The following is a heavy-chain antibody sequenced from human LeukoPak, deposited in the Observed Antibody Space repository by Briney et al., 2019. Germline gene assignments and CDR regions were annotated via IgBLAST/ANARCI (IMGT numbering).Heavy chain of an antibody. Sequence: SETLSLTCAVSGYSISSGYYWGWIRQPPGKGLEWIGSIYHSGSTYYNPSLKSRVTISVDTSKNQFSLKLSSVTAADTAVYYCARERYIAAAGEPIWGQGTMVTVSS. CDR1: GYSISSGYY. CDR3: ARERYIAAAGEPI. V-gene: IGHV4-38-2*02. CDR2: IYHSGST. J-gene: IGHJ3*02. D-gene: IGHD6-13*01.